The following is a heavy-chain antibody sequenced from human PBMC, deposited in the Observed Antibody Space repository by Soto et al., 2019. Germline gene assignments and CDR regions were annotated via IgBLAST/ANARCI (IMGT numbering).Heavy chain of an antibody. V-gene: IGHV4-61*01. CDR3: ARDLWGYCGTDCYPLDV. J-gene: IGHJ6*02. D-gene: IGHD2-21*02. CDR2: IYYSGST. CDR1: GGSVSSGSYY. Sequence: SETLSLTCTVSGGSVSSGSYYWSWIRQPPGKGLECVGYIYYSGSTNYNPSLKSRVTISVDTSKNQFSLKLNSVTAADTAVYYCARDLWGYCGTDCYPLDVWGQGTTVTVS.